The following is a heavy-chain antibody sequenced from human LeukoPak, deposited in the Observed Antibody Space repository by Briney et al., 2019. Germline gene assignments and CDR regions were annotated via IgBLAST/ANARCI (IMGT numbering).Heavy chain of an antibody. CDR3: AGGGGVYDFWSGYSTGPRDY. CDR1: GYTFTGYY. J-gene: IGHJ4*02. V-gene: IGHV1-2*02. Sequence: ASVKVSCKASGYTFTGYYMHWVRQAPGQGLEWMGWINPNSGGTNYAQKFQGRVTMTRDTSISTAYRELSRLRSDDTAVYYCAGGGGVYDFWSGYSTGPRDYWGQGTLVTVSS. CDR2: INPNSGGT. D-gene: IGHD3-3*01.